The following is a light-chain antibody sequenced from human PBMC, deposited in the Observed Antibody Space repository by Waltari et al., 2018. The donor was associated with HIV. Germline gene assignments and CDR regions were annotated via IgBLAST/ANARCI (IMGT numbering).Light chain of an antibody. CDR3: QAWGRSTSGV. J-gene: IGLJ3*02. CDR2: QDN. CDR1: ELGDKY. V-gene: IGLV3-1*01. Sequence: SYEVTQPPSVAVSPGQTASITCSGYELGDKYTCWYQQKPGQSPLLVIYQDNKRPSGIPARFSGSSSGHTATLTISGTLPLDEADYYCQAWGRSTSGVFGRGTKLTVL.